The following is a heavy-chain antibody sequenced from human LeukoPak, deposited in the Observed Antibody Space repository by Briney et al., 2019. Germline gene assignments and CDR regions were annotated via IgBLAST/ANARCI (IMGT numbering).Heavy chain of an antibody. CDR3: AGGSDYVWGSYY. V-gene: IGHV3-64*01. D-gene: IGHD3-16*01. CDR2: ISSNGGST. Sequence: GGSLRLSCAASGFTFSSYAMHWVRQAPGKGLEYVSAISSNGGSTFYANSVKGKFTISRDNSKNTLYLQMGSLRPEDMAVYYCAGGSDYVWGSYYWGQGTLVTVSS. J-gene: IGHJ4*02. CDR1: GFTFSSYA.